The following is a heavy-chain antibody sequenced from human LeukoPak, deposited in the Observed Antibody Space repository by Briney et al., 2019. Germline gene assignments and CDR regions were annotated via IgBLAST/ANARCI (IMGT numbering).Heavy chain of an antibody. CDR1: GFTFSSYA. CDR2: ISYDGSKK. Sequence: GGSLRLSCAASGFTFSSYAMHWVRQAPGKGLEWVAVISYDGSKKYYADSVKGRFTISRDTSKNTLYLQRNSLRGEDTAVYYCARHYYDRDAFDIWGPGTMVTVSS. CDR3: ARHYYDRDAFDI. D-gene: IGHD3-22*01. V-gene: IGHV3-30-3*01. J-gene: IGHJ3*02.